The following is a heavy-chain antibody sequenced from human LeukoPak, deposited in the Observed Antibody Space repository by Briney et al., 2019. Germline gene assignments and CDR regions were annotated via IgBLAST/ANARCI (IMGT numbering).Heavy chain of an antibody. CDR3: ARAEYYYGSGSYDL. CDR1: GASIGSGGYS. V-gene: IGHV4-30-4*07. J-gene: IGHJ5*02. Sequence: SETLSLTCAVSGASIGSGGYSWSWIRQPPGKGLEWIGSLYSNGSTSNNSSLRSRLTISEDTQNQFSLKLSSLTAADTAVYYCARAEYYYGSGSYDLWGQGTLVTVSS. CDR2: LYSNGST. D-gene: IGHD3-10*01.